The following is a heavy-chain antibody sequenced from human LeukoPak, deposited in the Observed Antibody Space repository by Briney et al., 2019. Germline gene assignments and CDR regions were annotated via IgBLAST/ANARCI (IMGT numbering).Heavy chain of an antibody. CDR1: GYTFTSYY. V-gene: IGHV1-69*13. D-gene: IGHD1-26*01. CDR2: IIPIFGTA. Sequence: GASVEVSCKASGYTFTSYYMHWVRQAPGQGLEWMGGIIPIFGTANYAQKFQGRVTITADESTSTAYMELSSLRSEDTAVYYCARDIVGATTGVNRGYYYMDVWGKGTTVTISS. CDR3: ARDIVGATTGVNRGYYYMDV. J-gene: IGHJ6*03.